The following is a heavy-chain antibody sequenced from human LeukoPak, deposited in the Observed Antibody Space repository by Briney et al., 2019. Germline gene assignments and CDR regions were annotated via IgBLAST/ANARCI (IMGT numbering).Heavy chain of an antibody. V-gene: IGHV3-15*01. CDR1: GFIFNKAW. CDR2: IKSNNDGGTT. CDR3: TPVMVEDRGF. Sequence: GGSLRLSCAASGFIFNKAWMNWVRQAPGKGPEWVGRIKSNNDGGTTDYASPVEGGFIISRDDSRNTIYLQMNRLIIDDTAIYYCTPVMVEDRGFWGQGTLVTVSS. J-gene: IGHJ4*02. D-gene: IGHD2-21*01.